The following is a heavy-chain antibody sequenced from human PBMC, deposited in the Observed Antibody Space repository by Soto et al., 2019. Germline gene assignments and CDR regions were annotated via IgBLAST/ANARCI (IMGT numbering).Heavy chain of an antibody. Sequence: SETLSLTCAVYGGSFSGYYWSWIRQPPGKGLEWIGEINHSGSTNYNPSLKSRVTISVDTSKNQFSLKLSSVTAADTAVYYCARALAVAAREKYFQHWGQGTLVTVSS. D-gene: IGHD6-19*01. CDR2: INHSGST. V-gene: IGHV4-34*01. CDR1: GGSFSGYY. CDR3: ARALAVAAREKYFQH. J-gene: IGHJ1*01.